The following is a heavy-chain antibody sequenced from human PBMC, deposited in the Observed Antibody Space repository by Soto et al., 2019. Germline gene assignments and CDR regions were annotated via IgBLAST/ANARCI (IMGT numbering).Heavy chain of an antibody. J-gene: IGHJ4*02. CDR3: ARSMVRGVAHNYFDY. V-gene: IGHV3-33*01. D-gene: IGHD3-10*01. Sequence: GGSLRLSCAASGFTFSSYGMHWVRQAPGKGLEWVAVIWYDGSNKYYADSVKGRFTISRDNSKNTLYLQMNSLRAEDTAVYYCARSMVRGVAHNYFDYWGQGTLVTVSS. CDR2: IWYDGSNK. CDR1: GFTFSSYG.